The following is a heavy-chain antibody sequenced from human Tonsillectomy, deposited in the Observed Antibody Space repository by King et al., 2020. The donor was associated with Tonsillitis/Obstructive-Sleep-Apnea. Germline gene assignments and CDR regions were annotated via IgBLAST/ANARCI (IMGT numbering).Heavy chain of an antibody. CDR1: GYIFTDYW. J-gene: IGHJ3*02. CDR3: ARRTRYCSGGSCPDAFDI. CDR2: IYPGDSYT. V-gene: IGHV5-51*01. D-gene: IGHD2-15*01. Sequence: EGQLVQSAADVKKPGESLKISCKGSGYIFTDYWIGWVRQMPGKGLEWMGIIYPGDSYTGYSPSFQGQVTISAAKSISTAYLQWSSLEASDTAMYYCARRTRYCSGGSCPDAFDIWGQGTMVTVSS.